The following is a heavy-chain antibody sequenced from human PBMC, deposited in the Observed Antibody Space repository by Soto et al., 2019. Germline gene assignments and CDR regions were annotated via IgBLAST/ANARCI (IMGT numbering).Heavy chain of an antibody. J-gene: IGHJ6*02. CDR1: GGTFSSYA. CDR3: ARFRVTTGVGDVSYYYYGMDV. V-gene: IGHV1-69*06. D-gene: IGHD4-4*01. CDR2: IIPIFGTA. Sequence: QVQLVQSGAEVKKPGSSVKVSCKASGGTFSSYAISWVRQAPGQGLEWMGGIIPIFGTANYAQKFQGRVTITADKSTSTAYMELSSLRSEDTAVYYCARFRVTTGVGDVSYYYYGMDVWGQGTTVTVSS.